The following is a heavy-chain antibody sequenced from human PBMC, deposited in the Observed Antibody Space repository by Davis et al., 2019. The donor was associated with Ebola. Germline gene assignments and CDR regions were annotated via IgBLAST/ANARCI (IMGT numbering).Heavy chain of an antibody. CDR3: SISSMTQNAFNI. D-gene: IGHD2-2*01. V-gene: IGHV7-4-1*02. CDR2: INTDTGNT. Sequence: ASVQVSCKASGYTFTNYYMHWVRQAPGQGLEWMGWINTDTGNTAYAQGFTGRLVFSLNTYVTKAYLQIRSLKAEDTAVYYCSISSMTQNAFNIWGQGTMVTVSS. CDR1: GYTFTNYY. J-gene: IGHJ3*02.